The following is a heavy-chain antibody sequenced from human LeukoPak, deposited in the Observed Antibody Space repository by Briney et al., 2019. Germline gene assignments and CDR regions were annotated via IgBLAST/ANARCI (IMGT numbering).Heavy chain of an antibody. CDR3: AVVPAAIPYYYYYMDV. CDR2: INPNSGGT. CDR1: GYTFTGYY. D-gene: IGHD2-2*02. J-gene: IGHJ6*03. Sequence: GASVKVSCKASGYTFTGYYKHWVRQAPGQGLEWMGWINPNSGGTNYAQKFQGRVTMTRDTSISTAYMELSRLRSDDTAVYYCAVVPAAIPYYYYYMDVWGKGTTVTVSS. V-gene: IGHV1-2*02.